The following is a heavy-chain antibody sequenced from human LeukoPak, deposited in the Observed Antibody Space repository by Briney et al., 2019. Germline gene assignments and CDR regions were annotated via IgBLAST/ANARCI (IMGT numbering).Heavy chain of an antibody. Sequence: GGSLRLSRSASGFTSSSYAMHWVRQAPGKGLEYVSAISSNGGSTYYADSVKGRFTISRDNSKNTLYLQMSSLRAEDTAVYYCVKVWAAAGTFDYWGQGTLVTVSS. J-gene: IGHJ4*02. CDR3: VKVWAAAGTFDY. CDR1: GFTSSSYA. V-gene: IGHV3-64D*06. D-gene: IGHD6-13*01. CDR2: ISSNGGST.